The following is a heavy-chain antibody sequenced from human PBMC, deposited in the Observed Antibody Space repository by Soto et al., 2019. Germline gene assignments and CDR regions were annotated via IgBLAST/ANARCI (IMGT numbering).Heavy chain of an antibody. CDR3: ARVLRNYDFWSGYSPYYVMAV. D-gene: IGHD3-3*01. CDR2: IKQDGSEK. J-gene: IGHJ6*02. CDR1: GFTFSSYW. Sequence: PGGSLRLSCAASGFTFSSYWMSWVRQAPGKGLEWVANIKQDGSEKYYVDSVKGRFTISRDNAKNSLYLQMNSLRAEDTAVYYCARVLRNYDFWSGYSPYYVMAVWGQGTTVTVSS. V-gene: IGHV3-7*01.